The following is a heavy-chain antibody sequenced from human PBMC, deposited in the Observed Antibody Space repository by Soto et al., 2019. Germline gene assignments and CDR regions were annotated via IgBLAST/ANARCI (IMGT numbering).Heavy chain of an antibody. D-gene: IGHD3-22*01. CDR1: GFTFTSYW. V-gene: IGHV3-74*01. J-gene: IGHJ6*02. Sequence: GGSLRLSCAASGFTFTSYWLHWVRQVPGKGLVWVSRINSDGSNTNYADSVKGRFTISRDNAKNTLYLEMSSLRAEDTAVYYCASKSDSSGFPFAQHFYYNGMDVWGQGTTVTVSS. CDR2: INSDGSNT. CDR3: ASKSDSSGFPFAQHFYYNGMDV.